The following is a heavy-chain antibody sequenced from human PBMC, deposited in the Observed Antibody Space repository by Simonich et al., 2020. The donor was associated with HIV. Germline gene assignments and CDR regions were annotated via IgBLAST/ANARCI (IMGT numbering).Heavy chain of an antibody. CDR1: VGSFRGSY. CDR3: ARGGGTTPRQQLVFDF. D-gene: IGHD6-6*01. Sequence: QVQLQQWGAGLLKPSETLSLTCAVYVGSFRGSYWGRVRQPTGKGRGWIGEINHSGSTNYHPSLKSGVTISVDTSKNQFYLKLTSVTAADTAVYYCARGGGTTPRQQLVFDFWGQGTLVTVSS. V-gene: IGHV4-34*01. J-gene: IGHJ4*02. CDR2: INHSGST.